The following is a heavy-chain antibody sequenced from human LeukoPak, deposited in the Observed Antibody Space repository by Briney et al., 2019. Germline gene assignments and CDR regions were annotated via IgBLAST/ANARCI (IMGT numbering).Heavy chain of an antibody. J-gene: IGHJ4*02. D-gene: IGHD3-22*01. CDR3: AASYDSSGYYQSNDY. CDR2: INPNSGGT. Sequence: ASVKVSCKASGYTFTGYYMHWVRQAPGQGLEWMGWINPNSGGTNYAQKFQGRVTMTRDTSISTAYMELSRLRSDDTAVYYCAASYDSSGYYQSNDYWGQGTLVTVSS. CDR1: GYTFTGYY. V-gene: IGHV1-2*02.